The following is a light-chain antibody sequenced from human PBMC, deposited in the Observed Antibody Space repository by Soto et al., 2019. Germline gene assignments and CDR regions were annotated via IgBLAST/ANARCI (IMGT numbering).Light chain of an antibody. CDR1: NIGSKS. CDR2: YDS. V-gene: IGLV3-21*04. J-gene: IGLJ3*02. Sequence: SYELTQPPSVSVAPGKTARITCGGNNIGSKSVHWYQQKPGQAPVLVIYYDSDRPSGIPERFSGSNSGNTATLTISRVEAGDEADYYCQVWDSSSPSWVFGGGTQLTVL. CDR3: QVWDSSSPSWV.